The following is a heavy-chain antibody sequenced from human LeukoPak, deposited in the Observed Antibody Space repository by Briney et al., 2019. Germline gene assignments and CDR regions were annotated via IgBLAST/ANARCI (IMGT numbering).Heavy chain of an antibody. V-gene: IGHV1-69*04. CDR1: GGTFSSYA. D-gene: IGHD1-1*01. J-gene: IGHJ4*02. CDR2: IIPILGIA. CDR3: AGDDVFVAGTGFDY. Sequence: SVKVSCKASGGTFSSYAISWVRQAPGQGLEWMGRIIPILGIANYAQKFQGRVTITADKSTSTAYMELSSLRSEDTAVYYCAGDDVFVAGTGFDYWGQGTPVSVSS.